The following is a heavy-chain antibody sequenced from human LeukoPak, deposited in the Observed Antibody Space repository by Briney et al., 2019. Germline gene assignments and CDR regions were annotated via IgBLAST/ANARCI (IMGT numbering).Heavy chain of an antibody. CDR2: IYTSGST. Sequence: SQTLSLTCTVSGGSISSGSYYWSWIRQPAGKGLEWIGRIYTSGSTNYNPSLKSRVTISVDTSKNQFFLKLSSVNAASTAVYYCARKGRSLTMIVDAFDIWGQGTMVTVPS. CDR3: ARKGRSLTMIVDAFDI. CDR1: GGSISSGSYY. V-gene: IGHV4-61*02. J-gene: IGHJ3*02. D-gene: IGHD3-22*01.